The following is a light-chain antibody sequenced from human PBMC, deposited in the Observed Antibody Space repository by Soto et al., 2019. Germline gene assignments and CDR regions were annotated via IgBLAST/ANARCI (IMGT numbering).Light chain of an antibody. CDR1: QNINSW. V-gene: IGKV1-5*03. CDR2: KAS. J-gene: IGKJ2*01. Sequence: DIPLTQSPSFLSSSVGGRVTISFRASQNINSWLAWYQQKPGKAPKLLIYKASSLESGVPSRFSGGGIGTEFSLSISSLQPDDFATYYCQQYSTYPYIFGQGTKVDIK. CDR3: QQYSTYPYI.